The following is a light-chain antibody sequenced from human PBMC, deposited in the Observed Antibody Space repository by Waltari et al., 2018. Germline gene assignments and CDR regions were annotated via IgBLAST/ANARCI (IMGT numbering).Light chain of an antibody. CDR1: ALPKES. J-gene: IGLJ3*02. V-gene: IGLV3-25*03. CDR3: QSGDYSRSYVV. Sequence: SYELTQPPSVSGSPGQTARTTCSGDALPKESAYWYQQKPGQAPVLVIYKDTERATGIHERFSGSSSGTTVTLIISGVQAEDEADYYCQSGDYSRSYVVLGGGTKLTVL. CDR2: KDT.